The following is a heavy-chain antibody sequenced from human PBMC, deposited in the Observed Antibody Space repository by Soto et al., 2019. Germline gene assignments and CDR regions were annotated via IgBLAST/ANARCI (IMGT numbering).Heavy chain of an antibody. J-gene: IGHJ4*02. V-gene: IGHV4-30-4*01. CDR1: GGSISSGDYY. CDR3: ARDGGYDSPFDY. D-gene: IGHD3-9*01. Sequence: SETLSLTCTVSGGSISSGDYYWSWIRQPPGKGLEWIGYIYYSGSTYYNPSLKSRVTISVDTSKNQFSLKLSSVTAADTAVYYCARDGGYDSPFDYWGQGTLVTVSS. CDR2: IYYSGST.